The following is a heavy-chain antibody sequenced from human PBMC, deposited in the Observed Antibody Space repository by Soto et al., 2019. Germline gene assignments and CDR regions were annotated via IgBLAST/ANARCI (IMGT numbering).Heavy chain of an antibody. CDR3: ARPKAADTNDDAFDI. D-gene: IGHD6-13*01. V-gene: IGHV4-59*08. CDR1: GGSISSYY. Sequence: SETLSLTCTVSGGSISSYYWSWIRQPPGKGLEWIGYIYYSGSTNYNPSLKSRVTISVDTSKNQFSLKLSSVTTADTAVYYCARPKAADTNDDAFDIWGQGTMVTVSS. J-gene: IGHJ3*02. CDR2: IYYSGST.